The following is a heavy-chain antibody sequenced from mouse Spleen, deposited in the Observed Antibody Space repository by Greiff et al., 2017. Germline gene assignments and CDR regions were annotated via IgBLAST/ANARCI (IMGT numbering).Heavy chain of an antibody. V-gene: IGHV1-26*01. D-gene: IGHD2-14*01. CDR1: GYTFTDYY. CDR2: INPNNGGT. CDR3: ARVPGYAMDY. Sequence: EVQLQQSGPELVKPGASVKISCKASGYTFTDYYMNWVKQSHGKSLEWIGDINPNNGGTSYNQKFKGKATLTVDKSSSTAYMELRSLTSEDSAVYYCARVPGYAMDYWGQGTSVTVSS. J-gene: IGHJ4*01.